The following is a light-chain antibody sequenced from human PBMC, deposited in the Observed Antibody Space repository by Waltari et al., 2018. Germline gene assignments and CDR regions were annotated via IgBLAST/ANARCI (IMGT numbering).Light chain of an antibody. CDR1: ELGDKY. J-gene: IGLJ3*02. CDR3: QAWDRGTWV. Sequence: SYELTQPPSVSVSPGQTASITCSGDELGDKYACWYQQKPGQSPVLVIYQDTKRPSGIPERFSGSNSGNTATLTIRGTQAMDEADYYCQAWDRGTWVFGGGTKLTVL. CDR2: QDT. V-gene: IGLV3-1*01.